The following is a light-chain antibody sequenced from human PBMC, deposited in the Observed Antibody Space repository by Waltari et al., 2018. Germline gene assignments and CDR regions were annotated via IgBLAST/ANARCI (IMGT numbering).Light chain of an antibody. CDR1: QSVLLTSTNKNY. Sequence: IVMTQSPDSLAVSLGERATINSKSSQSVLLTSTNKNYLNWYQQKPGQPPKMLIYWASTRESGVPDRFSGSGSGTDFTLTISSLQAEDVAVYYCQHYHSIPRTFGQGTKVEIK. CDR3: QHYHSIPRT. V-gene: IGKV4-1*01. J-gene: IGKJ1*01. CDR2: WAS.